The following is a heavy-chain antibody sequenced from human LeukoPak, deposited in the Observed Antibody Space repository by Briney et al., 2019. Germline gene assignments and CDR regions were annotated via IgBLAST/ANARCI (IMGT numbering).Heavy chain of an antibody. V-gene: IGHV1-18*01. CDR3: SRAVPASGMDV. Sequence: GASVKVSCKASGYTFTSYGIRWVRQAPAHGLEWIGWISAYNGNTNYAQQLQRKVTMTTDPSQSTAYMVLGSLSCDDTAVYYGSRAVPASGMDVWGQGTTVTVSS. D-gene: IGHD2-2*01. CDR1: GYTFTSYG. CDR2: ISAYNGNT. J-gene: IGHJ6*02.